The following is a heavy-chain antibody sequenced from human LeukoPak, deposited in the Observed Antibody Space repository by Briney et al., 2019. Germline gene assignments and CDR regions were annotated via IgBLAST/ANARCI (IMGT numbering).Heavy chain of an antibody. CDR1: GFTVSSNY. Sequence: GGSLSLSCAASGFTVSSNYMSWVRQAPGKGLEWVSVIYSGGSTYYADSVKGRFTISRDNSKNTLYLQMNSLRAEDTAVYYCARRYSSSWFFDYWGQGTLVTVSS. CDR2: IYSGGST. D-gene: IGHD6-13*01. CDR3: ARRYSSSWFFDY. V-gene: IGHV3-66*01. J-gene: IGHJ4*02.